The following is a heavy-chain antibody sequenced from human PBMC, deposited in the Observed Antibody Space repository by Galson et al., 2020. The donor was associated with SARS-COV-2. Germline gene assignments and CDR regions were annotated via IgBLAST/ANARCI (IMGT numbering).Heavy chain of an antibody. D-gene: IGHD3-22*01. V-gene: IGHV4-30-2*01. Sequence: SETLSLTCAVSGVTISSSGISWNWIRQTPGMGREWIGYLYHTGTTYSNPSLKSRLTISVDWSKNQFSLELSSVSAADTAVYYCARQNHYFDGSGYQVFDYWGQGALVTVSS. CDR1: GVTISSSGIS. CDR3: ARQNHYFDGSGYQVFDY. J-gene: IGHJ4*02. CDR2: LYHTGTT.